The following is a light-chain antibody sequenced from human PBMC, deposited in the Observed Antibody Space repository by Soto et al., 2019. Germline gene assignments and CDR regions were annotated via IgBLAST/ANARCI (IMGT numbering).Light chain of an antibody. CDR3: QRYNYY. CDR2: GAY. Sequence: DLQMTQSPSTLSASVGDRVTITCRANQTINDWLAWYQQKPGKAPTLLIYGAYNVQTGVPSRFSGSGSGTEFTLTISSLQPDDFATYYCQRYNYYFGGGTKVYFK. J-gene: IGKJ4*01. CDR1: QTINDW. V-gene: IGKV1-5*03.